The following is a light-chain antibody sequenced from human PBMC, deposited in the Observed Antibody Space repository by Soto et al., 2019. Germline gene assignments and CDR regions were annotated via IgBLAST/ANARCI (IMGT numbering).Light chain of an antibody. J-gene: IGKJ1*01. CDR2: EAF. CDR1: QTFNSW. V-gene: IGKV1-5*01. Sequence: IHMTLSPSRMSASLGDTITINCRARQTFNSWVTWYQQKTGKAPKLLIYEAFTLQSGVSSRFSGNGSGTEFSLSSMSLEADDFGNCYRQNCYTWTFGPGTKV. CDR3: QNCYTWT.